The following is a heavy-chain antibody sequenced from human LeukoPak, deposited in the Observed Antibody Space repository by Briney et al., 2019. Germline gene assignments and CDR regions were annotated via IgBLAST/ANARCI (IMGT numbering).Heavy chain of an antibody. V-gene: IGHV1-2*02. CDR3: ARVPQNIVVVPAAMWYYYYGMDV. Sequence: GASVKVSCKASGYTFTGYYMRWVRQAPGQGLEWMGWLNPNSGGTNYAQKFQGRVTMTRDTSISTAYMSRLRSDDTAVYYCARVPQNIVVVPAAMWYYYYGMDVWGHGTTVTVSS. CDR1: GYTFTGYY. D-gene: IGHD2-2*01. CDR2: LNPNSGGT. J-gene: IGHJ6*02.